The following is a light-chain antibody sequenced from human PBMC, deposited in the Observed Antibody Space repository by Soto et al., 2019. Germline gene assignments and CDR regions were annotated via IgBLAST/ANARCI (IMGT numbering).Light chain of an antibody. J-gene: IGLJ1*01. CDR2: DVS. V-gene: IGLV2-14*01. Sequence: QSVLTQPASVSGSPGQSITISCTGTSSVVGGYNYVSWYQQHPGKAPKLMFYDVSNRPSGVSNRFSGSKSGNTASLTISGLQAEDAADYYCTSYTSSSSYVFGTGTKVTVL. CDR1: SSVVGGYNY. CDR3: TSYTSSSSYV.